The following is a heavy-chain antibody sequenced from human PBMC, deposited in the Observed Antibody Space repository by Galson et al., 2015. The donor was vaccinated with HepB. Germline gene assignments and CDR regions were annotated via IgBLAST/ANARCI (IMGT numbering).Heavy chain of an antibody. CDR2: ISYDGSNK. V-gene: IGHV3-30*04. D-gene: IGHD6-19*01. J-gene: IGHJ3*02. CDR1: GFTFSSYA. CDR3: ARVLRVAGIQHDAFDI. Sequence: SLRLSCAASGFTFSSYAMHWVRQAPGKGLEWVAVISYDGSNKYYADSVKGRFTISRDNSKNTLYLQMNSLRAEDTAVYYCARVLRVAGIQHDAFDIWGQGTMVTVSS.